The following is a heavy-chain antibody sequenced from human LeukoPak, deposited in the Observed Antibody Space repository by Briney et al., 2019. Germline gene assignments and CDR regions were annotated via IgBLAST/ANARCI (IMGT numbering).Heavy chain of an antibody. V-gene: IGHV3-49*04. CDR1: GFTFGDYA. CDR3: TRAEGGYDILTGYLSY. Sequence: GGSLRLSCTASGFTFGDYAMSWVRHAPGKGLEWVGFIRSKAYGGTTEYAASVKGRFTISRDDSKSIAYLQMNSLKTEDTAVYYCTRAEGGYDILTGYLSYWGQGTLATVSS. D-gene: IGHD3-9*01. J-gene: IGHJ4*02. CDR2: IRSKAYGGTT.